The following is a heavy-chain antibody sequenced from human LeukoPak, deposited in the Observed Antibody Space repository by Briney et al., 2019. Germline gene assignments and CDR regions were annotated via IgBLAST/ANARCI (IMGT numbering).Heavy chain of an antibody. CDR1: GYTLTELS. CDR3: ATVIPYGSGRYFDY. D-gene: IGHD3-10*01. CDR2: FDPEDGET. V-gene: IGHV1-24*01. J-gene: IGHJ4*02. Sequence: ASVKVSCKVSGYTLTELSMHWVRQAPGKGLEWMGGFDPEDGETIYAQKFQGRVTMTEDTSTDTAYMELSSLRSEDTAVYYCATVIPYGSGRYFDYWGQGTLVTVSS.